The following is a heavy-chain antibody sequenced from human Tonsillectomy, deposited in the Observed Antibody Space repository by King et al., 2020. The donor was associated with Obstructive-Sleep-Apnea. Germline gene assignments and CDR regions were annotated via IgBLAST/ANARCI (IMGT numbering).Heavy chain of an antibody. CDR1: GFTFSRYG. J-gene: IGHJ5*02. V-gene: IGHV3-23*04. D-gene: IGHD3-3*01. Sequence: VQLVESGGDLVQPGGSLRLSCAASGFTFSRYGMSWVRQAPGKGLEWVSAISGNGGSTYYADSVKGRFTISRDNSKNTLYLQMNSLRADDTAVYYCAKNTYYDFWSERNWFDPWGQGTLVTVSS. CDR3: AKNTYYDFWSERNWFDP. CDR2: ISGNGGST.